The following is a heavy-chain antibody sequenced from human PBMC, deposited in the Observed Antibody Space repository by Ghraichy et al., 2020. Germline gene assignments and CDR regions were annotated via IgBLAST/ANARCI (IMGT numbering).Heavy chain of an antibody. Sequence: SETLSLTCTVSGGSISSSSYYWGWIRQPPGKGLEWIGSIYYSGSTYYNPSLKSRVTISVDTSKNQFSLKLSSVTAADTAVYYCATYYDFWSGYYPGYWGQRTLVTVSS. V-gene: IGHV4-39*01. J-gene: IGHJ4*02. CDR2: IYYSGST. CDR1: GGSISSSSYY. CDR3: ATYYDFWSGYYPGY. D-gene: IGHD3-3*01.